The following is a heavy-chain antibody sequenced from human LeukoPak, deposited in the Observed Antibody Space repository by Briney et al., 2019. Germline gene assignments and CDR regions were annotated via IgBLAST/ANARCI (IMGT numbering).Heavy chain of an antibody. CDR2: MYYSGST. Sequence: SETLSLTCTVSGGSISSSSYYWGWIRQPPGKGLEWIGSMYYSGSTYYNPSLKSRVTISGDTSKNQFSLKLSSVTAADTAVYYCARHRMSREPERRRGVSPFDYWGQGTLVTVSS. CDR3: ARHRMSREPERRRGVSPFDY. D-gene: IGHD3-10*01. V-gene: IGHV4-39*01. J-gene: IGHJ4*02. CDR1: GGSISSSSYY.